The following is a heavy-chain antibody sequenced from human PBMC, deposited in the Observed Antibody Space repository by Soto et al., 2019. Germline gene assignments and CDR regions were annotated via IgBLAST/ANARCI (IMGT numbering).Heavy chain of an antibody. CDR3: ASEAPHYDYYSYGMDV. V-gene: IGHV1-69*12. Sequence: QVQLVQSGAEVKKPGSSVKVSCKASGGTFSSYAISWVRQAPGQGLEWMGGIIPIFGTANYAQKFQGRVTITADESTSTGYRELSNLRSEDTAVYYCASEAPHYDYYSYGMDVWGQGSTVTV. J-gene: IGHJ6*02. CDR2: IIPIFGTA. D-gene: IGHD3-10*01. CDR1: GGTFSSYA.